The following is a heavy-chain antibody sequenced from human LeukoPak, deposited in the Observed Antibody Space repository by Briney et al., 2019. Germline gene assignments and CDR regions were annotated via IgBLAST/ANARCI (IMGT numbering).Heavy chain of an antibody. CDR2: IYYSGGT. CDR1: GGSISSYY. V-gene: IGHV4-59*08. Sequence: SETLSLTCTVSGGSISSYYWSWIRQPPGKGLEWIGYIYYSGGTNYNPSLKSRVTISVDTSKNQFSLKLSSVTAADTAVYYCARHLGYDSEFDPWGQGTLVTVSS. J-gene: IGHJ5*02. D-gene: IGHD3-22*01. CDR3: ARHLGYDSEFDP.